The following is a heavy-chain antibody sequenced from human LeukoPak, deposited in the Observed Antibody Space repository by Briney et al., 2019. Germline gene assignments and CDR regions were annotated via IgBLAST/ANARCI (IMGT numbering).Heavy chain of an antibody. J-gene: IGHJ4*02. Sequence: PGGSLRLSCAASGFTFSSYGMHWVRQAPGKGLEWVAFIRYDGSNKYYADSVKGRFTISRDNSKNTLYLRMNSLRAEDTAVYYCAKDHAYYGDYGESGHYWGQGTLVTVSS. D-gene: IGHD4-17*01. CDR3: AKDHAYYGDYGESGHY. V-gene: IGHV3-30*02. CDR1: GFTFSSYG. CDR2: IRYDGSNK.